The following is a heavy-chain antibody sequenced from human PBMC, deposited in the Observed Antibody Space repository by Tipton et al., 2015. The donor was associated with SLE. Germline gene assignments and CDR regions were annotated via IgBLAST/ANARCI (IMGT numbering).Heavy chain of an antibody. CDR2: ISSSSSYI. Sequence: SLRLSCAASGFTFSSYSMNWVRQAPGKGLEWVSSISSSSSYIYYADSVKGRFTISRDNAKNSLYLQMNSLRAEDTAVYYCARDRSLTMSDAFDIWGQGTMVTVSS. CDR1: GFTFSSYS. CDR3: ARDRSLTMSDAFDI. D-gene: IGHD3-3*01. V-gene: IGHV3-21*01. J-gene: IGHJ3*02.